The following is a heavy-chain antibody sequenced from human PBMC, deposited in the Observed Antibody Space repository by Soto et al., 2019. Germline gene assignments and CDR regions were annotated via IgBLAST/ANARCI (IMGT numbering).Heavy chain of an antibody. CDR3: ARVPQNFNWVPSGLDV. D-gene: IGHD3-9*01. CDR2: ISGYNGHA. J-gene: IGHJ6*02. CDR1: VYIFTSYG. V-gene: IGHV1-18*04. Sequence: QVQVVQSGSEVRKIGASVKVSCKASVYIFTSYGLSWVRQAPGQGLEWMGWISGYNGHAIYAEKMQGRVTMTTDTSTRTADMELRRLRSDDSAVYYCARVPQNFNWVPSGLDVWGQGTTVTVS.